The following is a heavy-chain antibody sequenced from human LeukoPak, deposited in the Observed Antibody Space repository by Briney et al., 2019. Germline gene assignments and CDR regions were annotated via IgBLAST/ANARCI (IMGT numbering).Heavy chain of an antibody. CDR3: AKVRYQLPRVNFDY. CDR1: GFTFSSYA. V-gene: IGHV3-23*01. CDR2: MSGSGSST. J-gene: IGHJ4*02. Sequence: GGSLRLSCTASGFTFSSYAMSWVRQAPGKGLEWVSGMSGSGSSTYYADSVKGRFTISRDNSKNTLYLQMHSLRAEDTAVYYCAKVRYQLPRVNFDYWGQGTLVTVSS. D-gene: IGHD2-2*01.